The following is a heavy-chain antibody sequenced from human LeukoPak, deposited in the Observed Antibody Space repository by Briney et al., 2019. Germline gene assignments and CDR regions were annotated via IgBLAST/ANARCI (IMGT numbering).Heavy chain of an antibody. D-gene: IGHD3-22*01. CDR2: INPNSGGT. V-gene: IGHV1-2*02. CDR1: GYTFTGYY. J-gene: IGHJ5*02. CDR3: ARDQSNGYYINWFDP. Sequence: ASVKVSCKASGYTFTGYYMHWVRQAPGQGLEWMGWINPNSGGTNYAQKFQGRVTMTRDTSISTAYMELSRLRSDDTAVYYCARDQSNGYYINWFDPRGQGTLVTVSS.